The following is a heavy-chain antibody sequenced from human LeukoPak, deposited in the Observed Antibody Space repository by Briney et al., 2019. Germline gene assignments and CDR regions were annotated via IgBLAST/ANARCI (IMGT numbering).Heavy chain of an antibody. V-gene: IGHV3-30*03. D-gene: IGHD6-19*01. CDR3: ARGTRAVAALYDAFDI. J-gene: IGHJ3*02. CDR2: ISYDGSNK. CDR1: GFTFSSYG. Sequence: GRSLRLSCAASGFTFSSYGMHWVRQAPGKGLEWVAVISYDGSNKYYADSVKGRFTISRDNSKNTLYLQMNSLRAEDTAVYYCARGTRAVAALYDAFDIWGQGTMVTVSS.